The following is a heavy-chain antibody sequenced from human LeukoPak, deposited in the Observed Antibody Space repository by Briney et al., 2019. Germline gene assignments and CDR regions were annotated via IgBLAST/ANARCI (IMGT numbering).Heavy chain of an antibody. J-gene: IGHJ6*02. V-gene: IGHV4-39*07. Sequence: PSETLSLTCTVSGDSISSSSYYWGWIRQPPGKGLEWIGSIYYTGSTYYNPSLKSRVTISVDTSKNQFSLKLSSVTAADTAVYYCARDRDGMVVWGQGTTVTVSS. CDR1: GDSISSSSYY. CDR2: IYYTGST. CDR3: ARDRDGMVV.